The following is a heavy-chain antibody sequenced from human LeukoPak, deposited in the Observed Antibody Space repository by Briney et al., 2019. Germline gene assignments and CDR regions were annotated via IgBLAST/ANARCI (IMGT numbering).Heavy chain of an antibody. Sequence: GGSLRLSCTASGFTFSTYSMIGVRQARGKGLEWVSYIRSSGSTTYHAESVQGRFTISRDDAENSVYLQMNSLRDQDTAVYYCARVNYYALDYWGQGALVTVSS. J-gene: IGHJ4*02. D-gene: IGHD3-10*01. CDR3: ARVNYYALDY. CDR1: GFTFSTYS. V-gene: IGHV3-48*02. CDR2: IRSSGSTT.